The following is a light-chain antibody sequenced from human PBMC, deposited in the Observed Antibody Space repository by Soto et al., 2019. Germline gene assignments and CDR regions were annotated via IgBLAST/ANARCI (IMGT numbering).Light chain of an antibody. Sequence: QSALTQPASVSGSLGQSITISCTGTSSDVGRDKSVSWYQQHPGKAPKVIIYDDTNRPSGVSLRFSASKSGNMASLTISGLQEEDEADYYCTSYSTTSVFFGGGTKLTVL. J-gene: IGLJ2*01. CDR3: TSYSTTSVF. CDR1: SSDVGRDKS. V-gene: IGLV2-14*03. CDR2: DDT.